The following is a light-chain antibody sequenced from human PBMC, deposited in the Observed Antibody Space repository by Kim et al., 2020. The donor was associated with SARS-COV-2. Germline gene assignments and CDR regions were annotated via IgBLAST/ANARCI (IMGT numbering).Light chain of an antibody. CDR2: EDT. CDR3: QAWDSDTRDVV. Sequence: YVAWLQQRPGLSPLLVIYEDTKRPSGIPERFSGSNSGNTATLTISGTQALDEADYYCQAWDSDTRDVVFGGGTQLTVL. J-gene: IGLJ2*01. CDR1: Y. V-gene: IGLV3-1*01.